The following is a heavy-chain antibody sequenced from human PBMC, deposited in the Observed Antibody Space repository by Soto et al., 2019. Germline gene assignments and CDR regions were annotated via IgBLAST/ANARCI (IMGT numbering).Heavy chain of an antibody. Sequence: PSETLSLTCTVSGGSISSYYWGWIRQPPGKGLEWIGYIYYSGSTNYNPSLKSRVTISVDTSKNQFSLKLSSVTAADTAVYYCARQQWLVLNAFDIWGQGTMVTVSS. CDR3: ARQQWLVLNAFDI. J-gene: IGHJ3*02. D-gene: IGHD6-19*01. V-gene: IGHV4-59*01. CDR1: GGSISSYY. CDR2: IYYSGST.